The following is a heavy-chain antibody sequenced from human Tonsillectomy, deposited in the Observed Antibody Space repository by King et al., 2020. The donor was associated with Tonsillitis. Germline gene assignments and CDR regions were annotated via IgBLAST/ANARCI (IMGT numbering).Heavy chain of an antibody. Sequence: QLQESGPGLVKPSETLSLTCTVSGGSISSYYWSWIRQPAGKGLEWIGRIYTSGSTNYNPSLKSRVIMSVDTSKNQFSLKLSSVTAADTAVYYCARVGGYSYGSVLKDAFDIWGQGTMVTVSS. D-gene: IGHD5-18*01. CDR1: GGSISSYY. CDR2: IYTSGST. V-gene: IGHV4-4*07. J-gene: IGHJ3*02. CDR3: ARVGGYSYGSVLKDAFDI.